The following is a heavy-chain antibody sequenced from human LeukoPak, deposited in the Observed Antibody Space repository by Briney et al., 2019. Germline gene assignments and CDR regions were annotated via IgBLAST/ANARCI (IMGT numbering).Heavy chain of an antibody. CDR1: GDPIRSSY. Sequence: PSETLSLTCTVSGDPIRSSYLSWIRQPPGKGLEWIGYIYYTGTTTYNPSLKSRVTISVDTSKNQFSLNLSSVTAADTAVYYCARRGGLNRGYWYFDLWGRGTLVTVSS. V-gene: IGHV4-59*01. CDR3: ARRGGLNRGYWYFDL. J-gene: IGHJ2*01. CDR2: IYYTGTT. D-gene: IGHD3-16*01.